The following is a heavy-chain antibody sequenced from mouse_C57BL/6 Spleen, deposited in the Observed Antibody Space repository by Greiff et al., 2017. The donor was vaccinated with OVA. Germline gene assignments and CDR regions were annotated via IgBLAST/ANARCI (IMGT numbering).Heavy chain of an antibody. D-gene: IGHD2-4*01. CDR2: IDPETGGT. CDR3: TRFYYDYEDYFDY. Sequence: SGAELVRPGASVTLSCKASGYTFTDYEMHWVKQTPVHGLEWIGAIDPETGGTAYNQKFKGKAILTADKSSSTAYMELRSLTSEDSAVYYCTRFYYDYEDYFDYWGQGTTLTVSS. J-gene: IGHJ2*01. V-gene: IGHV1-15*01. CDR1: GYTFTDYE.